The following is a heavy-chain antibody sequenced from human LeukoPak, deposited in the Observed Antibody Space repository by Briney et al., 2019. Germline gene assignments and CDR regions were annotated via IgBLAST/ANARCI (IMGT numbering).Heavy chain of an antibody. CDR1: GFTFSSYG. CDR3: ARISDSYLVTNDAFDI. Sequence: GGSLRLSCAASGFTFSSYGMHWVRQAPGKGLEWVAVISYDGSNKYYADSVKGRFTISRDNSKNTLYLQMNSLRAEDTAVYYCARISDSYLVTNDAFDIWGQGTMVTVSS. CDR2: ISYDGSNK. V-gene: IGHV3-30*03. J-gene: IGHJ3*02. D-gene: IGHD4-11*01.